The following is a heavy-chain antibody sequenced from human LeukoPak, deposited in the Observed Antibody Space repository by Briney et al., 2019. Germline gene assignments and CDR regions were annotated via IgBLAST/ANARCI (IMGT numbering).Heavy chain of an antibody. J-gene: IGHJ4*02. Sequence: GGSLRLSCAASGFTFSKYGVTWLSQAPGKGLEWVANIKLDGGEKYYVDSVRGRFTISRDNAKNSLYLQMNSLRAEDTAVYYCARGQWYSRYWGQGALVTVSS. V-gene: IGHV3-7*04. CDR2: IKLDGGEK. CDR3: ARGQWYSRY. D-gene: IGHD1-1*01. CDR1: GFTFSKYG.